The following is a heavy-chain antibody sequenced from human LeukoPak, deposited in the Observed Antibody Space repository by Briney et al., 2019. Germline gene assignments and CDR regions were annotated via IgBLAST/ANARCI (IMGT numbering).Heavy chain of an antibody. CDR2: ISAYNGNT. CDR1: GYTFTSHY. J-gene: IGHJ5*02. V-gene: IGHV1-18*04. CDR3: ARGSLWFGEFNNWFDP. D-gene: IGHD3-10*01. Sequence: ASVKVSCKASGYTFTSHYVHWVRQAPGQGLEWMGWISAYNGNTNYAQKLQGRVTMTTDTSTSTAYMELRSLRSDDTAVYYCARGSLWFGEFNNWFDPWGQGTLVTVSS.